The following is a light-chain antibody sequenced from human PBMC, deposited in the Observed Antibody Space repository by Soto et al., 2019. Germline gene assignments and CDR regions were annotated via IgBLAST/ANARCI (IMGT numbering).Light chain of an antibody. CDR3: RKYFISPSYT. CDR2: GAS. Sequence: EIVLTQSPGTLSLSPGARATLSCRASQSLSSYLAWYQQKPGQAPRLLIYGASSRATGIPDRFSGSWSGTDFTLTISRLEPEDFAVYYCRKYFISPSYTFGQGTKLESK. V-gene: IGKV3-20*01. J-gene: IGKJ2*01. CDR1: QSLSSY.